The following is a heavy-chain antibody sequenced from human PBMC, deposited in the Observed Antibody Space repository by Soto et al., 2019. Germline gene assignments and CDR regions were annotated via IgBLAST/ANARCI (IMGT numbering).Heavy chain of an antibody. CDR1: GDSVSKYY. CDR2: IHSTRSP. J-gene: IGHJ5*02. CDR3: ARSPAYGDYANLDT. Sequence: QVQLQESGPGLVKPSETLSLTCTVSGDSVSKYYWNWIRQPAGKGLEWIGRIHSTRSPDYNPSLKRRVTLSVDTSKNQFSLTLSLTSVTAADTAVYYCARSPAYGDYANLDTWGQGTLVTVSS. D-gene: IGHD4-17*01. V-gene: IGHV4-4*07.